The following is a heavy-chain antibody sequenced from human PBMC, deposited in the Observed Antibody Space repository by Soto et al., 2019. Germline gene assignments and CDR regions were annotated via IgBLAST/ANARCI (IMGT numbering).Heavy chain of an antibody. Sequence: QLQLQESGAGLVKPSETLSLTCTVSGGSINTRGYFWGWFRQPPGKGLEWFGHISHRGAPGHNPSPRGRITSPGDASRKQSTLKMSAVTASDRALDECVDYVDGWYLGGDSWGQGTMVIVSS. CDR1: GGSINTRGYF. V-gene: IGHV4-39*01. J-gene: IGHJ5*01. CDR2: ISHRGAP. D-gene: IGHD6-19*01. CDR3: VDYVDGWYLGGDS.